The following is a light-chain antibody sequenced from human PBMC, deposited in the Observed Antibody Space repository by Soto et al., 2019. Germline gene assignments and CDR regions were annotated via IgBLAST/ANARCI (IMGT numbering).Light chain of an antibody. CDR1: QSVSSN. CDR2: GAS. J-gene: IGKJ1*01. CDR3: QQYYNRWT. Sequence: EIVMTQSPATLSVSPGERATLSCRARQSVSSNLAWYQQKPGQAPRLLIYGASTRAAGIPARFSGSGSGTEFTLTISSLQSEDFAVYFCQQYYNRWTFGPGTKVEIK. V-gene: IGKV3-15*01.